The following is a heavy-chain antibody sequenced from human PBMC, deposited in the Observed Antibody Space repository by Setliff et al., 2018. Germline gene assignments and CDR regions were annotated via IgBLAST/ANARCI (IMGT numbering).Heavy chain of an antibody. CDR1: GESIRSNNW. CDR2: IYQSGDT. J-gene: IGHJ4*02. CDR3: ASCRYQVPYDY. Sequence: SETLSLTCTVSGESIRSNNWWNWVRQPPGKGLEWIGDIYQSGDTKSNPSLKSRVTIFVDTSKNQFSLNLNSVTAADTGVYYCASCRYQVPYDYWGQGILVTVSS. V-gene: IGHV4-4*02. D-gene: IGHD2-2*01.